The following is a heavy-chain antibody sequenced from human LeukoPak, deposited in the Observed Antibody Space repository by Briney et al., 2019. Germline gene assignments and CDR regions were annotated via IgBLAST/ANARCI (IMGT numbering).Heavy chain of an antibody. CDR1: GFTFSDYY. J-gene: IGHJ3*02. CDR3: ARVSSLSGYYDAFDI. V-gene: IGHV3-11*04. CDR2: ISSSGSTI. D-gene: IGHD3-22*01. Sequence: GSLRLSCAASGFTFSDYYMSWIRQAPGKGLEWVSYISSSGSTIHYADSVKGRFTISRDNAKNSLYLQMNSLRAEDTAVYYCARVSSLSGYYDAFDIWGQGTMVTVSS.